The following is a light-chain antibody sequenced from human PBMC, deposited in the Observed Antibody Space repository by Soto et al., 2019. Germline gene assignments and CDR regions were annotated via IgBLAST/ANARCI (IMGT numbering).Light chain of an antibody. J-gene: IGKJ1*01. CDR2: DAS. CDR1: QSISNW. V-gene: IGKV1-5*01. CDR3: QQYYSYS. Sequence: DIQMTQSPSTLSASVGDRVTITCRASQSISNWLAWYQQKPGKAPKLLIYDASSLEIGVPSRFSGSGSRAEFTLTISCLQPDDFATYYCQQYYSYSFGQGTKVEIK.